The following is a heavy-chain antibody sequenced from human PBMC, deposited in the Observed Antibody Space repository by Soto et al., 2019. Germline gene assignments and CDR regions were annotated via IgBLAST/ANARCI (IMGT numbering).Heavy chain of an antibody. D-gene: IGHD6-13*01. Sequence: PWWSLRLSCSASVFICSSYEMNWFRQAPGKGLEWVSRISSRGSTIYYADSVKGRFTISRDNAKNSLYLQMNSLRAEDTAVYYCARELGAEVAAGFDPWGQGTLVTVSS. J-gene: IGHJ5*02. V-gene: IGHV3-48*03. CDR3: ARELGAEVAAGFDP. CDR1: VFICSSYE. CDR2: ISSRGSTI.